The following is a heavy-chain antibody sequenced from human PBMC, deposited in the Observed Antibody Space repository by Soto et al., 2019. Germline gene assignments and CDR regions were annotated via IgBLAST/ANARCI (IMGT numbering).Heavy chain of an antibody. Sequence: QVQLLESGPGLVQPSETLSLTCTVSGDSITDYYWTWIRQPPGKRLEWIGHIPYNGSTNYNSSLKSRATINVHTPKNISSLNLSAVTAAVTAMYYCARGGASWYDNWGQGTLLIVSS. CDR3: ARGGASWYDN. CDR2: IPYNGST. V-gene: IGHV4-59*01. J-gene: IGHJ5*02. D-gene: IGHD1-26*01. CDR1: GDSITDYY.